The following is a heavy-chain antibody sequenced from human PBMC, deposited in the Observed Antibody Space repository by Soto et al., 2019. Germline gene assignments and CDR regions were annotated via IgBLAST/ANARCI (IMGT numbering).Heavy chain of an antibody. V-gene: IGHV1-2*04. D-gene: IGHD3-16*02. CDR3: ALIDGRRDSEWFDP. Sequence: ASVKVSCKASGYTFTGYYMHWVRQAPGQGLEWMGWINPNSGGTNYAQKFQGWVTMTRDTSISTAYMELSRLRSEDTAVYYRALIDGRRDSEWFDPWGQGTLVTVSS. CDR2: INPNSGGT. CDR1: GYTFTGYY. J-gene: IGHJ5*02.